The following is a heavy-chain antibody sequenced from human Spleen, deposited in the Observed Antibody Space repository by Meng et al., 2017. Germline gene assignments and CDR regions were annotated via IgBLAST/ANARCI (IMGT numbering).Heavy chain of an antibody. CDR3: VRNEGMN. D-gene: IGHD6-13*01. CDR2: MNPKNGGT. J-gene: IGHJ4*02. CDR1: GSIFTGYY. V-gene: IGHV1-2*02. Sequence: ASVKVSCKASGSIFTGYYIHWVRQAPGQGLEWMGWMNPKNGGTNYAQRFQGRVTMTRDTSISTAYMELSRLRYDDTAVYYCVRNEGMNWGQGTLVTVSS.